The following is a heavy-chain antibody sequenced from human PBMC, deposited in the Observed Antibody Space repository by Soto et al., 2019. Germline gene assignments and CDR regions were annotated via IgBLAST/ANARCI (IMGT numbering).Heavy chain of an antibody. CDR3: ARAYYDGSGYYGEYYYYYGMDV. J-gene: IGHJ6*02. Sequence: SVKVSCKASGGTFSSYAISWVRQAPGQGLEWMGGIIPIFGTANYAQKFQGRVTITADKSTSTAYMELSSLRSEDTAVYYCARAYYDGSGYYGEYYYYYGMDVWGQGTTVTVSS. V-gene: IGHV1-69*06. CDR2: IIPIFGTA. CDR1: GGTFSSYA. D-gene: IGHD3-22*01.